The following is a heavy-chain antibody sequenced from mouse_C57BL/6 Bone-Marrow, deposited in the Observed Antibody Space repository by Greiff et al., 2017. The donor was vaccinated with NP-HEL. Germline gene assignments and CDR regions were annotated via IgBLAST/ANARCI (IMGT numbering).Heavy chain of an antibody. CDR1: GYTFTDYN. V-gene: IGHV1-18*01. J-gene: IGHJ2*01. Sequence: LQQSGPELVKPGASVKIPCKASGYTFTDYNMDWVKQSHGKSLEWIGDINPNNGGTIYNQKFKGKATLTVDKSSSTDYMELRSLTSEDTAVYYCARRGAGTAGFDYWGQGTTLTVSS. CDR3: ARRGAGTAGFDY. CDR2: INPNNGGT. D-gene: IGHD4-1*01.